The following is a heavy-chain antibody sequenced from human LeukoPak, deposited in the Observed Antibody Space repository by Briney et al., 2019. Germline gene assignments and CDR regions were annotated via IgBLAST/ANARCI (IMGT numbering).Heavy chain of an antibody. V-gene: IGHV3-15*01. CDR3: TGKGT. D-gene: IGHD3-10*01. CDR1: GFTVSDAW. Sequence: PGGSLRLSCAASGFTVSDAWMNWVSQAPGKGLEWVGRINRKTDGGTTDYAAPVKGRFTISRDDSKNTLYLQINSLKTDDTAVYYCTGKGTLGQGTLVTVSS. CDR2: INRKTDGGTT. J-gene: IGHJ5*02.